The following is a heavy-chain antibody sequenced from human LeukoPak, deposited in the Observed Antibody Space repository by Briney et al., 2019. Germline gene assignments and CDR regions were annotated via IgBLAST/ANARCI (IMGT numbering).Heavy chain of an antibody. CDR1: GFTFSDYY. CDR3: TMGDWGWPGY. Sequence: GGSLRLSCAASGFTFSDYYMSWIRQAPGKGLEWVGRIKSKTDGGTADYAAPVKGRFTISRDDSKNTLYLQMNSLKTEDTAVYYCTMGDWGWPGYWGQGTLVTVSS. D-gene: IGHD7-27*01. V-gene: IGHV3-15*01. J-gene: IGHJ4*02. CDR2: IKSKTDGGTA.